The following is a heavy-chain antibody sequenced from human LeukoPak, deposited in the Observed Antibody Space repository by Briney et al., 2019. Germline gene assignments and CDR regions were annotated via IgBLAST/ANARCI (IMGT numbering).Heavy chain of an antibody. D-gene: IGHD6-6*01. CDR2: ISYDGSNK. Sequence: GRSLRLSCAASGFTFSSCAMHWVRQAPGKGLEWVAIISYDGSNKYYADSVKGRFTISRDNSKSTLYLQMNSLRAEDTAVYYCARSKSSSSPNFDYWGQGTLVTVSS. CDR3: ARSKSSSSPNFDY. CDR1: GFTFSSCA. V-gene: IGHV3-30-3*01. J-gene: IGHJ4*02.